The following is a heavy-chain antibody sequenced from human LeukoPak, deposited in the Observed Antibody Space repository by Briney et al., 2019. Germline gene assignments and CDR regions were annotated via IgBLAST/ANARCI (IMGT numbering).Heavy chain of an antibody. J-gene: IGHJ4*02. Sequence: PSETLSLTCTVSGGSISSSSYYWGWIRQPPGKGLEWIGSIYYSGSTYYNPSLKSRVTISVDTSKNQFSLKLSSVTAADTAVYYCARVDTGGSYQRGYYFDYWGQGTLVTVSS. D-gene: IGHD7-27*01. V-gene: IGHV4-39*07. CDR1: GGSISSSSYY. CDR2: IYYSGST. CDR3: ARVDTGGSYQRGYYFDY.